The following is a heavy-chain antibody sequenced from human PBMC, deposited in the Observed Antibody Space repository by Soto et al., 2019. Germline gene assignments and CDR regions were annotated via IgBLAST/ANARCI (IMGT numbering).Heavy chain of an antibody. V-gene: IGHV3-64*01. J-gene: IGHJ4*02. CDR2: LSGNGRST. CDR1: GFTFSMHA. D-gene: IGHD4-17*01. CDR3: ARVRQDYGDYDY. Sequence: EVQLVESGGDLVQPGGSLRLSCAASGFTFSMHAIHWVRQAPGKGLDSVSGLSGNGRSTYYANSVKGRFTISRDNSKNTLYLQMGSLRAEDTAVYYCARVRQDYGDYDYWGQGTLVTVSS.